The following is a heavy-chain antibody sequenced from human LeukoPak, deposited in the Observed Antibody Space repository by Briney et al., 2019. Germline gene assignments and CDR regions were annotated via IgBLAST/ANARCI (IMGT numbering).Heavy chain of an antibody. CDR3: ARDRVKDIVVVVAATRVTASALDY. CDR1: GFTFSSYG. V-gene: IGHV3-33*01. CDR2: IWYDGSNK. D-gene: IGHD2-15*01. J-gene: IGHJ4*02. Sequence: PGGSLRLSCAASGFTFSSYGMHWVRQAPGKGLEWVAVIWYDGSNKYYADSVKGRFTISRDNSKNTLYLQMNSLRAEDTAVYYCARDRVKDIVVVVAATRVTASALDYWGQGTLVTVSS.